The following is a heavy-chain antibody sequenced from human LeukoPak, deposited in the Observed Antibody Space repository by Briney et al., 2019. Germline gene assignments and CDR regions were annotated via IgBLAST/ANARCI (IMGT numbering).Heavy chain of an antibody. CDR3: ASYYYGSGRTFDY. Sequence: SETLSLTCTVSGGSISSSSYYWGWIRQPPGKGLEWIGSIYYSGSTYYNPSLKSRVTISVDTSKNQFSLKLSSVTAADTAVYYCASYYYGSGRTFDYWGQGTLVTVSS. J-gene: IGHJ4*02. D-gene: IGHD3-10*01. CDR2: IYYSGST. CDR1: GGSISSSSYY. V-gene: IGHV4-39*01.